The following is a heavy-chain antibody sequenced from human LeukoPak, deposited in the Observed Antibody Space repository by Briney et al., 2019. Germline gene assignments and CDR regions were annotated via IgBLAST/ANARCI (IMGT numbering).Heavy chain of an antibody. D-gene: IGHD1-26*01. V-gene: IGHV4-59*01. J-gene: IGHJ6*03. CDR3: ARSIVGATDYYYYMDV. CDR1: GGSISSYY. CDR2: IYYSGST. Sequence: PSGTLSLTCTVSGGSISSYYWSWIRQPPGKGLEWIGYIYYSGSTNYNPSLKSRVTISVDTSKNQFSLKLSSVTAADTAVYYCARSIVGATDYYYYMDVWGKGTTVTVSS.